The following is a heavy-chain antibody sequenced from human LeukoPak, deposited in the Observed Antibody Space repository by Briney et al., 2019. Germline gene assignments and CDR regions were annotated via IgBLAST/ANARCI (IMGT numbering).Heavy chain of an antibody. CDR2: ITTYNGNT. Sequence: ASVKVSCKASGYTFRDFGISWVRQAPGQGLEWMGWITTYNGNTNYAQKLQGRVTMTTDTSTSTAYMELRSLRSDDTAVYYCARDLAGAFDIWGQGTMVTVSS. J-gene: IGHJ3*02. CDR1: GYTFRDFG. CDR3: ARDLAGAFDI. D-gene: IGHD6-19*01. V-gene: IGHV1-18*01.